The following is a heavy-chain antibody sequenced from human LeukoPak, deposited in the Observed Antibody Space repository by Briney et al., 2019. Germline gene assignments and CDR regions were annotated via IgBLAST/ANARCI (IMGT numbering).Heavy chain of an antibody. CDR2: IYYSGST. D-gene: IGHD1-26*01. CDR1: GGSISSSSYY. Sequence: SETLSLTCTVSGGSISSSSYYWGWIRQPPGKGLEWIGTIYYSGSTNYNPSLKSRVTISVDTSKNQFSLKLSSVTAADTAVYYCARWSGSYYFDYWGQGTLVTVSS. CDR3: ARWSGSYYFDY. J-gene: IGHJ4*02. V-gene: IGHV4-39*07.